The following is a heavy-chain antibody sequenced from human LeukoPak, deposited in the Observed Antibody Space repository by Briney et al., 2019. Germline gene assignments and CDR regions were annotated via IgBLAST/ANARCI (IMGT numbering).Heavy chain of an antibody. V-gene: IGHV1-18*01. CDR2: ISAYNGNT. D-gene: IGHD2-2*02. J-gene: IGHJ6*03. CDR3: ARSRRYCSSTSCYNLVYYYYYMDV. CDR1: GYTFTSYG. Sequence: ASVKVSCKASGYTFTSYGISWVRQAPGQGLEWMGWISAYNGNTNYAQKLQGRVTMTTDTSTSTAYMELRSLRSEDTAVYYCARSRRYCSSTSCYNLVYYYYYMDVWGKGTTVTVSS.